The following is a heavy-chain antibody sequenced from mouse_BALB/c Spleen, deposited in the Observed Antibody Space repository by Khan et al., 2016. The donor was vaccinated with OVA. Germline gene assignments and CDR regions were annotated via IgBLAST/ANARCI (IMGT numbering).Heavy chain of an antibody. CDR2: IWGGGST. CDR3: ARTYYRDDGYYAMDY. J-gene: IGHJ4*01. D-gene: IGHD2-14*01. CDR1: GFSLSRYN. Sequence: QVQLKESGPGLVAPSQSLSITCTVSGFSLSRYNVHWVRQPPGKGLEWLGMIWGGGSTDYNSVLKSRLSISKDNSKSQVFLKMNSLQTDDTAIYXCARTYYRDDGYYAMDYWGQGTSVTVSS. V-gene: IGHV2-6-4*01.